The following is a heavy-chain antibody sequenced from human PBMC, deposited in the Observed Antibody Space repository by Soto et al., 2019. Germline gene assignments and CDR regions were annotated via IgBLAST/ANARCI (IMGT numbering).Heavy chain of an antibody. CDR3: ARDALTIITPPNYYFDY. V-gene: IGHV3-48*02. Sequence: GGSLRLSCAASGFTFSSYSMNWVRQAPGKGLEWVSYISSSSSTIYYADSVKGRFTISRDNAKNSLYLQMNSLRDEDTAVYYCARDALTIITPPNYYFDYWGQGTLVTVSS. CDR1: GFTFSSYS. D-gene: IGHD3-22*01. CDR2: ISSSSSTI. J-gene: IGHJ4*02.